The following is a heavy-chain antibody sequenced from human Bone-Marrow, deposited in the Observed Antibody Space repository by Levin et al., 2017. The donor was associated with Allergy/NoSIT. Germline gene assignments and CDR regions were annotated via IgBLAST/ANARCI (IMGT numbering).Heavy chain of an antibody. J-gene: IGHJ4*02. Sequence: HAGGSLRLSCGASGFTFSSNAMSWVRQAPGKGLEWVSAISDSGGKTYYADSLKGRFTISRDNSKNTLYLQMNSLRADDTAVYYCAKEGPGGGYAGYDYIPFDYWGQGTLVTVSS. CDR3: AKEGPGGGYAGYDYIPFDY. V-gene: IGHV3-23*01. D-gene: IGHD5-12*01. CDR2: ISDSGGKT. CDR1: GFTFSSNA.